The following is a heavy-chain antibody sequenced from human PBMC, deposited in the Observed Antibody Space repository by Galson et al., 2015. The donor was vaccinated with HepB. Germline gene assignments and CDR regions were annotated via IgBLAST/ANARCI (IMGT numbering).Heavy chain of an antibody. D-gene: IGHD1-20*01. CDR1: GFTFSTYG. J-gene: IGHJ4*02. Sequence: SLRLSCAASGFTFSTYGMHWVRQAPGKGLEWVAVISSDGSNEYYADSVKGRLIISRDNSKNALYLQMNSLRAEDTAVYYCAYNWNYLDYWGQGTLVTVSS. CDR2: ISSDGSNE. V-gene: IGHV3-30*03. CDR3: AYNWNYLDY.